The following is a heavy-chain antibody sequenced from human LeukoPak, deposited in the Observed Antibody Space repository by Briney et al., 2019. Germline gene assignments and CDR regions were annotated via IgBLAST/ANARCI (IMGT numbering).Heavy chain of an antibody. CDR3: ARVYSTIFGVVRNWFDP. CDR1: GFTFSSYS. CDR2: ISSSSYI. V-gene: IGHV3-21*01. D-gene: IGHD3-3*01. Sequence: NAGGSLRLSCAASGFTFSSYSMNWVRQAPGKGLEWVSSISSSSYIYYADSLKGRFTISRDNAKNSLYLQMNSLRAEDTAVYYCARVYSTIFGVVRNWFDPWGQGTLVTVSS. J-gene: IGHJ5*02.